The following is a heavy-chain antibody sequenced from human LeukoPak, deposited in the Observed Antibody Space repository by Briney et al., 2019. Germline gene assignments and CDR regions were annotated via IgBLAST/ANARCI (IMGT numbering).Heavy chain of an antibody. CDR2: ISGTGGNT. Sequence: GGSLRLSCAASGFTFSSFAMTWVRQAPGKGLERVSAISGTGGNTYYADSVKGRFTISRDNSKNTLNLQMNSLRAEDTAVYYCARGYDFWIGYSDWGQGTLVTVSS. V-gene: IGHV3-23*01. D-gene: IGHD3-3*01. J-gene: IGHJ4*02. CDR1: GFTFSSFA. CDR3: ARGYDFWIGYSD.